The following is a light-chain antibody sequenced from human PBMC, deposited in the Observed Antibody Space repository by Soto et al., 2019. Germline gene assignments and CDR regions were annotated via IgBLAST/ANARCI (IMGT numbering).Light chain of an antibody. V-gene: IGLV2-18*02. CDR1: SSDVGSYNR. CDR2: EVT. CDR3: SSYTSYSSLV. J-gene: IGLJ2*01. Sequence: QSALTQPPSVSGSPGQSVTISCTGTSSDVGSYNRVSWYQQPPGTAPKLLIYEVTNRPSGVPDRFSGSKSGNTASLTISGLQAEDEADYFCSSYTSYSSLVFGGGTKVTVL.